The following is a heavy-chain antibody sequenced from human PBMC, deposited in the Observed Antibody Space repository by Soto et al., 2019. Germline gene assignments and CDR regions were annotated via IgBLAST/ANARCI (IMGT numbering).Heavy chain of an antibody. CDR1: GFTFSSYS. J-gene: IGHJ6*02. Sequence: GGSLRLSCAASGFTFSSYSMNWVRQAPGKGLEWVSSISSSSNKYYADSVKGRFTISRDNSKNTLYLQMNSLRAEDTAVYYCAKDLSLAVLFSYYYYGMDVWGQGTTVTVSS. V-gene: IGHV3-21*01. D-gene: IGHD6-19*01. CDR2: ISSSSNK. CDR3: AKDLSLAVLFSYYYYGMDV.